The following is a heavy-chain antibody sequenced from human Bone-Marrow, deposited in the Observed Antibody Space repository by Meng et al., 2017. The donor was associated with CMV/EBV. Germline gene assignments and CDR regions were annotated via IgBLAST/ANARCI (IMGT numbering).Heavy chain of an antibody. D-gene: IGHD2-21*01. CDR2: IYYSGST. Sequence: SETLSLTCTVSGGSISSYYWSWIRQPPGKGLEWIGYIYYSGSTNYNPSLKSRVTISVDTSKNQFSLKLSSVTAADTAVYYCARSRSGDFDYWGQGALVTVSS. J-gene: IGHJ4*02. CDR3: ARSRSGDFDY. CDR1: GGSISSYY. V-gene: IGHV4-59*01.